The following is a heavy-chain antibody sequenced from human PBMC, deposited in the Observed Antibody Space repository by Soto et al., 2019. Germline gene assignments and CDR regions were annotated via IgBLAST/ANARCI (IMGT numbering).Heavy chain of an antibody. J-gene: IGHJ6*02. CDR3: AREGSSWSLPVDV. V-gene: IGHV4-59*01. Sequence: PSETLSLTCTVSGGSISSYYWSWIRQPPGKGLEWIGYIYYSGSTNYNPSLRSRVTISVDTSKNQFSLKLSSVTAADTAVYYCAREGSSWSLPVDVWGQGTTVTVSS. D-gene: IGHD6-13*01. CDR2: IYYSGST. CDR1: GGSISSYY.